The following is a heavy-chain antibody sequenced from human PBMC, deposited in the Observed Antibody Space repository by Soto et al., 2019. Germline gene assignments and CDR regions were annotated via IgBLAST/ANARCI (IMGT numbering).Heavy chain of an antibody. CDR1: GFTFSNYW. D-gene: IGHD1-20*01. CDR2: IHSDGSST. V-gene: IGHV3-74*01. J-gene: IGHJ3*01. Sequence: LRLSCAASGFTFSNYWMHWVRQAPGKGLVWVSRIHSDGSSTFYADSVKGRFTISRDNAKKMVYLQMNSLRAEDTAVYYCARDNWNTVWGQGTMVTVSS. CDR3: ARDNWNTV.